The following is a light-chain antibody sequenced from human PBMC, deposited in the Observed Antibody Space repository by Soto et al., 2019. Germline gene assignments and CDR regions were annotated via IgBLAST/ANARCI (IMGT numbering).Light chain of an antibody. CDR1: QLVVTSY. J-gene: IGKJ3*01. CDR3: QLFGRSPT. CDR2: GAL. V-gene: IGKV3-20*01. Sequence: EIVWTQYTGTLSLSPGERSTLSCRASQLVVTSYLHWYQHRPGQPPRLLISGALTRATGIPDRFSGSGSGTDFTLTISRLEPEDCAVYYCQLFGRSPTVGPGTKVEIK.